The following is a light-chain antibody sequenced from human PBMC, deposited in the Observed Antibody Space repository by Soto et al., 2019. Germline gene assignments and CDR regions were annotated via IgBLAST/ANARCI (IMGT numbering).Light chain of an antibody. Sequence: DIVMTQSPDSLALSLGERATINCKSSRSILYSSNNKKYLAWYQQKPGQPPKLLIYWASTRESGVPDRFSGSGSGTDFTLTISSLQAEDVAVYYCQQYYSTPRTFGQGTKVDIK. CDR3: QQYYSTPRT. CDR1: RSILYSSNNKKY. V-gene: IGKV4-1*01. CDR2: WAS. J-gene: IGKJ1*01.